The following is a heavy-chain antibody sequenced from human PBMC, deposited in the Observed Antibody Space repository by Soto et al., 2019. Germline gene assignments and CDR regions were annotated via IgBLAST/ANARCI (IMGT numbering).Heavy chain of an antibody. Sequence: EVQLLESGGGLVQPGGSLRLSCGASGFTFSDNAMTWVRQAPGKGLEWVSSISDDGDSTYYADSVKGRFTISRDNSKNTLFLQMSSLGAADTAVYYCATSLSTAVNYGLDVWGQGTSVTVSS. CDR1: GFTFSDNA. J-gene: IGHJ6*02. D-gene: IGHD2-2*01. V-gene: IGHV3-23*01. CDR3: ATSLSTAVNYGLDV. CDR2: ISDDGDST.